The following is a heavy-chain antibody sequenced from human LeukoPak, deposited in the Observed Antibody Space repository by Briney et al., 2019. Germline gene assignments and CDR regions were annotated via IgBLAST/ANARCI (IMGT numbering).Heavy chain of an antibody. CDR1: GGSFSGYY. CDR2: INHSGST. D-gene: IGHD3-22*01. J-gene: IGHJ4*02. CDR3: ARNVVYYYDSSGASGFDY. V-gene: IGHV4-34*01. Sequence: SETLSLTCAVYGGSFSGYYWSWIRQPPGKGLEWIGEINHSGSTNYNPSLKSRVTISVDTSKNQFSLKLSSVTAADTAVYYCARNVVYYYDSSGASGFDYWGQGTLVTVSS.